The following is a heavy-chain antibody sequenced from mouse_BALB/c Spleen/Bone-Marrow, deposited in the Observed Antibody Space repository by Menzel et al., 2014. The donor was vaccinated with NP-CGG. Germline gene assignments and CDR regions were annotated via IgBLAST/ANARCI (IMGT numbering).Heavy chain of an antibody. CDR3: VRRVQLDY. CDR1: GFAFXSYD. Sequence: EVMLVESGGGLVKPGGSPKLSCAASGFAFXSYDMSWVRQTPEKRLEWVATISSGGSYTYYPDSVKGRFTISRDNARNTLYLQMSSLRSEDTALYYCVRRVQLDYWGQGTTLTVSS. V-gene: IGHV5-9*02. J-gene: IGHJ2*01. CDR2: ISSGGSYT.